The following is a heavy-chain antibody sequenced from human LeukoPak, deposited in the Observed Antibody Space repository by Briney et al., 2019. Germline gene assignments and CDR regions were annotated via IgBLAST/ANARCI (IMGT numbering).Heavy chain of an antibody. V-gene: IGHV3-7*01. J-gene: IGHJ4*02. CDR3: ARSNEARLYYFDY. D-gene: IGHD2-8*01. CDR2: IKQDGSEK. CDR1: GFTFRSYW. Sequence: GGSLRLPCAASGFTFRSYWMSWVRQAPGKGLEWVANIKQDGSEKYYVDSVKGRFTISRDNAKNSLYLQMNSLRAEDTAVYYCARSNEARLYYFDYWGQGTLVTVSS.